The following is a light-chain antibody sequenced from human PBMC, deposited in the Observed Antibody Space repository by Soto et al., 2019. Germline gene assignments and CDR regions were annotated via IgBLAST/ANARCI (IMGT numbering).Light chain of an antibody. CDR1: HDVSRN. J-gene: IGKJ4*01. V-gene: IGKV1-33*01. Sequence: DIQMTQSPSSLSASVGDRVTIACQSSHDVSRNLNWLQQKQGEATKLLIYDASNLERRVPSRCSGSRSGTDFTLIISSLQPEDVTTYYCEQYCSMVSFSGGTAIEIK. CDR2: DAS. CDR3: EQYCSMVS.